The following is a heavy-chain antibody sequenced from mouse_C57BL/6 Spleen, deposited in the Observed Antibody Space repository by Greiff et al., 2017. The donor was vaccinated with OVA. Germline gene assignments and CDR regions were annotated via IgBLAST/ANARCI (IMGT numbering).Heavy chain of an antibody. CDR3: ASYHGAMDY. V-gene: IGHV5-17*01. CDR2: ISSGSSTI. D-gene: IGHD2-10*01. CDR1: GFTFSDYG. J-gene: IGHJ4*01. Sequence: VQLKESGGGLVKPGGSLKLSCAASGFTFSDYGMHWVRQAPEKGLEWVAYISSGSSTIYYADTVKGRFTISRDNAKNTLFLRMTSLRSEDTAMYYCASYHGAMDYWGQGTSVTVSS.